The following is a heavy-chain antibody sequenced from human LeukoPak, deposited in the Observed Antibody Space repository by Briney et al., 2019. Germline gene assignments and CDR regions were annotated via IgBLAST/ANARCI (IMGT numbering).Heavy chain of an antibody. V-gene: IGHV4-4*09. CDR2: IFSSGST. CDR3: ARRSSTRITMVRGVHDY. D-gene: IGHD3-10*01. Sequence: SETLSLTCTVSGGSISSYYWSWIRQPPGKGLEWIGYIFSSGSTNYNPSLKSRVTISVDTSKNQFSLKLSSVTAADTAVYYCARRSSTRITMVRGVHDYWGQGTLVTVSS. J-gene: IGHJ4*02. CDR1: GGSISSYY.